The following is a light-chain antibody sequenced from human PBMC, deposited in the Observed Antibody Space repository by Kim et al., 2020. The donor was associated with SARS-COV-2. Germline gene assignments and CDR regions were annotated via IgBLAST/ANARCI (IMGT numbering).Light chain of an antibody. J-gene: IGLJ2*01. CDR3: NSRGSNDNVL. CDR2: GKN. V-gene: IGLV3-19*01. CDR1: SLRSYY. Sequence: VALGQTVRITCQGDSLRSYYATWYQQKPGQAPIVVIYGKNNRPSGIPDRFSCSSSGDTASLTITGTQAGDEADYYCNSRGSNDNVLFGGGTKLTVL.